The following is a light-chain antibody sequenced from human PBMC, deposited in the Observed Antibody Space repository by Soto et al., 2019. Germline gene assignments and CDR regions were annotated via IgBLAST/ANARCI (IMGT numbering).Light chain of an antibody. J-gene: IGKJ5*01. CDR3: MQARQSPIT. CDR1: QSLLHSDGNNY. CDR2: VAS. Sequence: DIVMTQSPLSLPVTPGEPASISCRSSQSLLHSDGNNYLEWYLQKTGQSPQLLIYVASNRASGVPDRFSGSGSGTDFTLKISRVEAEDGGVYYCMQARQSPITFGQGTRLEIK. V-gene: IGKV2-28*01.